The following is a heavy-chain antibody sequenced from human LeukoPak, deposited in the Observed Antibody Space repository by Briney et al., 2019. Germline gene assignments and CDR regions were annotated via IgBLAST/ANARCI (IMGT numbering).Heavy chain of an antibody. CDR2: ISSRSIYI. CDR1: GFTFNIYS. Sequence: PGGSLRLSCAASGFTFNIYSMNWVRQAPGKGLEWVASISSRSIYIYYTDSVRGRFTISRDNAKNSLYLQMNSLRAEDAAVYYCARDQDCTVSSCPRGDDGFDIWGQGTAVTVSS. V-gene: IGHV3-21*01. CDR3: ARDQDCTVSSCPRGDDGFDI. J-gene: IGHJ3*02. D-gene: IGHD2-8*02.